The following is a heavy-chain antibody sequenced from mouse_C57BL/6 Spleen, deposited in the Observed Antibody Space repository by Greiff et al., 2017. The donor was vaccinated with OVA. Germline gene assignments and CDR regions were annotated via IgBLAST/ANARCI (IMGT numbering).Heavy chain of an antibody. V-gene: IGHV6-6*01. J-gene: IGHJ4*01. CDR3: TRVLREVDAMDD. D-gene: IGHD1-1*01. Sequence: EVQVIESGGGLVQPGGSMKLSCAASGFTFSDAWMDWVRQSPEKGLEWVAELRNKATNHETYYAESVKGRFTISRDDSKSSVYLQMNSLRAADTCIYYCTRVLREVDAMDDWGQGTSVTVSS. CDR2: LRNKATNHET. CDR1: GFTFSDAW.